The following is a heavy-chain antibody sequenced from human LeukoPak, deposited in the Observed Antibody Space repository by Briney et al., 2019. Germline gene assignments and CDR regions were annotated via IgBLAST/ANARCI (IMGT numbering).Heavy chain of an antibody. CDR2: INHSGST. V-gene: IGHV4-34*01. D-gene: IGHD3-22*01. J-gene: IGHJ4*02. CDR1: GGSFSGYY. Sequence: SETLSLTCAVYGGSFSGYYWSWIRQPPGKGLEWIGEINHSGSTNYNPSLKSRVTISVDTSKNQFSLKLSSVTAAGTAVYYCARGITMIVVRFDYWGQGTLVTVSS. CDR3: ARGITMIVVRFDY.